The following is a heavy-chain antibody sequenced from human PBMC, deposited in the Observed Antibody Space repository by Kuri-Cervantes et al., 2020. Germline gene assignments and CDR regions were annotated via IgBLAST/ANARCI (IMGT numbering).Heavy chain of an antibody. D-gene: IGHD3-10*01. Sequence: SETLSLTCTVSGGSIDSYFWSWIRQPPGKGLEWIGSIYHSGSTYYNPSLKSRVTISVDTSKNQFSLKLSSVTAADTAVYYCARRPSGGYYFDIWGQGTMVTVSS. V-gene: IGHV4-59*05. CDR2: IYHSGST. CDR3: ARRPSGGYYFDI. J-gene: IGHJ3*02. CDR1: GGSIDSYF.